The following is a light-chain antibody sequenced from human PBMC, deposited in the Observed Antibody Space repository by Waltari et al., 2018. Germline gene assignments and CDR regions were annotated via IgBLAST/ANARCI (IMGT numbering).Light chain of an antibody. V-gene: IGLV2-14*03. CDR2: DVS. Sequence: QSALTQPASVSGSPGQSITISCSGSSSDVGASNYVSWYQHHPGKAPRLLIHDVSIRPSGVSNRFSGSKSGNTASLAISGLQAEDEADYYCSSYTITNTRVFGGGTKVTVL. CDR1: SSDVGASNY. J-gene: IGLJ3*02. CDR3: SSYTITNTRV.